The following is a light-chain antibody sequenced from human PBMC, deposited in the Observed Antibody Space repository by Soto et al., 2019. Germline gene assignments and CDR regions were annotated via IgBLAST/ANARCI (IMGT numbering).Light chain of an antibody. V-gene: IGKV3-20*01. J-gene: IGKJ2*01. CDR3: QQYGSSPPYT. CDR1: QSVSNNY. CDR2: GSS. Sequence: EVVLTQSPGTLSLSPGERATLSCRASQSVSNNYVAWYQQKPGQAPTLLIFGSSDRATGIPDRFSGSGSGTDFTLTISRLEPEDCAVYYCQQYGSSPPYTFGQGTKLEIK.